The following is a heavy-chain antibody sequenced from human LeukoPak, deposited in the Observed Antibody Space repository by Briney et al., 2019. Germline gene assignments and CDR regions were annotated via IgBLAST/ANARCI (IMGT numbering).Heavy chain of an antibody. CDR3: AKASERSSWHFDY. D-gene: IGHD6-13*01. CDR2: INSDGSST. CDR1: GFTFSSYW. Sequence: GGSLRLSCAASGFTFSSYWMYWVRQAPGKGLVWVSRINSDGSSTSYADSVKGRFTISRDNSKNTLYLQMNSLRAEDTAVYYCAKASERSSWHFDYWGQGTLVTVSS. J-gene: IGHJ4*02. V-gene: IGHV3-74*01.